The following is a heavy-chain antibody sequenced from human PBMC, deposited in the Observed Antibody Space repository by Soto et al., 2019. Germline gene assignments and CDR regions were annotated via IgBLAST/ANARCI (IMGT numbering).Heavy chain of an antibody. CDR3: ARDLTYYDFWSGPPGINWFDP. CDR2: INPNSGGT. J-gene: IGHJ5*02. V-gene: IGHV1-2*02. D-gene: IGHD3-3*01. CDR1: GYTFTGYY. Sequence: ASVKVSCKASGYTFTGYYMHWVRQAPGQGLEWMGWINPNSGGTNYAQKFQGRVTMTRDTSISTAYMELSRLRSDDTAVYYCARDLTYYDFWSGPPGINWFDPWGQGTLVTVYS.